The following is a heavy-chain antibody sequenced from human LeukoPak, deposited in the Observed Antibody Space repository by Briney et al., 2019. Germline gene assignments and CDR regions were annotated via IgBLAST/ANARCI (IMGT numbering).Heavy chain of an antibody. CDR2: IYHSGST. J-gene: IGHJ5*02. CDR3: ARASSLGWFDP. Sequence: PSQTLSLTCAVSGGSISSGGYSWSWIRQPQGKGLEWIGYIYHSGSTYYNPSLKSRVTISVDRSKNQFSLKLSSVTAADTAVYYCARASSLGWFDPGAREPWSPSPQ. V-gene: IGHV4-30-2*01. CDR1: GGSISSGGYS. D-gene: IGHD6-13*01.